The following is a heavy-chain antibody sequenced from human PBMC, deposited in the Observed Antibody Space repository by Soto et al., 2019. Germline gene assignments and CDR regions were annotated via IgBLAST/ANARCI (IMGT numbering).Heavy chain of an antibody. CDR1: GCSISSGGYS. D-gene: IGHD5-12*01. CDR2: IYHSGST. J-gene: IGHJ4*02. V-gene: IGHV4-30-2*01. CDR3: AGGPGVARNY. Sequence: QLQLQESGSGLVKPSQTLSLTCAVSGCSISSGGYSWSWIRQPPGKGLEGIGYIYHSGSTYYNPSLKSRVTISVDRSKNQFSLKLSSVTAADTAVYYCAGGPGVARNYWGQGTLVTVSS.